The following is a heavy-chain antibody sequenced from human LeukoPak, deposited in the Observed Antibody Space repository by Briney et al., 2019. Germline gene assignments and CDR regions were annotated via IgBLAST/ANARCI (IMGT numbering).Heavy chain of an antibody. CDR3: ARDPGIIPVAGSYYIDS. CDR2: ISSSGSTI. D-gene: IGHD6-19*01. CDR1: GFTFSSYE. V-gene: IGHV3-48*03. J-gene: IGHJ4*02. Sequence: AGGSLRLSCAASGFTFSSYEMNWVRQAPGKGLEWVSYISSSGSTIYYADSVKGRFTISRDNAKNSLYLQMNSLRAEDTAVYYCARDPGIIPVAGSYYIDSWGQGTLVTVSS.